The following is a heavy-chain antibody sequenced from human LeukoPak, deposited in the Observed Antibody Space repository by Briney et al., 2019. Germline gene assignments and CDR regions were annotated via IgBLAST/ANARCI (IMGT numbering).Heavy chain of an antibody. V-gene: IGHV3-7*01. D-gene: IGHD2-2*01. Sequence: GGSLRLSCAASGFTFSSYWVSWVRQVPGKGLEWVAHIKQDGSEKYYVDSVKGRFTISRDNAKNSLYLQTNSLRAEDTAVYYCARDQGCSTTNCYSYFQHWGQGTLVSVSS. CDR2: IKQDGSEK. CDR3: ARDQGCSTTNCYSYFQH. CDR1: GFTFSSYW. J-gene: IGHJ1*01.